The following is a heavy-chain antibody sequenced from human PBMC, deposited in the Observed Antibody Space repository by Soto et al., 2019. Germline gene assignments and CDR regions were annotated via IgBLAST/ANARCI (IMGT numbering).Heavy chain of an antibody. CDR3: ARRYAGNFDY. D-gene: IGHD2-8*01. V-gene: IGHV4-59*01. CDR1: GGSLSSYY. J-gene: IGHJ4*02. CDR2: IYYSGST. Sequence: SETLSLTCTVSGGSLSSYYWSWIRQPPGKGLEWIAYIYYSGSTTYNPSLKSRVTISVDTSKHQFSLKLSSVTAAATAVYYCARRYAGNFDYWGQGTLVTVSS.